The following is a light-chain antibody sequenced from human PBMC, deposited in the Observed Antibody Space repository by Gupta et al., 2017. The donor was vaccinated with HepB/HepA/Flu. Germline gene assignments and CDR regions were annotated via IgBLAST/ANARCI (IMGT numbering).Light chain of an antibody. CDR2: DAS. CDR1: QSVSSY. Sequence: ELPQPPATLSLSPGERATLSCRASQSVSSYLAWYQQKPGQAPRLLIYDASNRATGIPARFSGSGSGTDFTLTISSLEPEDFAVYYCQQRSNWLWTFGQGTKVEIK. J-gene: IGKJ1*01. CDR3: QQRSNWLWT. V-gene: IGKV3-11*01.